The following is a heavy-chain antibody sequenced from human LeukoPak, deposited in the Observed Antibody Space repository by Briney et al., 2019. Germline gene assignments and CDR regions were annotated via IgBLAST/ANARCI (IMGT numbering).Heavy chain of an antibody. CDR1: GDSISSYY. Sequence: PSETLSLTCTVSGDSISSYYWSWIRLPPGKGLEWIGYMYYSGSANYNPSLKSRVTISVDTSKNQFSLKLSSVTAADTAVYYCARERSGGTGAFDIWGQGTMVTVSS. J-gene: IGHJ3*02. V-gene: IGHV4-59*01. CDR3: ARERSGGTGAFDI. CDR2: MYYSGSA. D-gene: IGHD2-15*01.